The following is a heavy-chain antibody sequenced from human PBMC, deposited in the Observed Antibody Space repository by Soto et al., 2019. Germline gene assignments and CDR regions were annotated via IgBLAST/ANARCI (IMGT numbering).Heavy chain of an antibody. CDR3: ARGRGSTGYLGREHSFDF. CDR2: IDIGGNT. Sequence: EVQVVESGGGLVQPGGSLRLSCAASGFSVTNNYMNWVRQAPGKGLEWVSIIDIGGNTYYADSVKDRFTISRDNSRNTLYLLMDRLRAEDTAVYYCARGRGSTGYLGREHSFDFWGPGTLVTVS. V-gene: IGHV3-66*01. J-gene: IGHJ4*02. CDR1: GFSVTNNY. D-gene: IGHD2-2*01.